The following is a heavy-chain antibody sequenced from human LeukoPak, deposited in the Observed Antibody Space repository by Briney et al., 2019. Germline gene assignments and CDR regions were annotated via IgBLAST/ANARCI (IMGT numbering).Heavy chain of an antibody. CDR3: ARVLDILTGSLDY. CDR1: GFTFNRYT. CDR2: IISRTTYI. Sequence: GRSLRLSCAASGFTFNRYTMNWVRQAPGKGLEWFSSIISRTTYIYYADSVKGRLTISRNKAKSPLSLQINGPRAEDTAVYYCARVLDILTGSLDYWGQGTLVTVSS. D-gene: IGHD3-9*01. V-gene: IGHV3-21*06. J-gene: IGHJ4*02.